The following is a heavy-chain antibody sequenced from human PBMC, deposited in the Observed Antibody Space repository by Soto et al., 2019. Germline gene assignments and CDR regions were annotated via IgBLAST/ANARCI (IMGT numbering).Heavy chain of an antibody. CDR3: AKDRVITFGGVIVSIWFDP. V-gene: IGHV3-23*01. J-gene: IGHJ5*02. CDR2: ISGSGGST. D-gene: IGHD3-16*02. CDR1: GFTFSSYA. Sequence: GGSLRLSCAASGFTFSSYAMSWVRQAPGKGLEWVSAISGSGGSTYYADSVKGRFTISRDNSKNTLYLQMNSLRAEDTAVYYCAKDRVITFGGVIVSIWFDPWGQGTLVTVSS.